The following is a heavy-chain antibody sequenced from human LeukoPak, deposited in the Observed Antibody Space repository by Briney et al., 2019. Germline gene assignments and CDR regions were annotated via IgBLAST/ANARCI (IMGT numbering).Heavy chain of an antibody. J-gene: IGHJ6*03. CDR3: DLLWFGELLFYPYYYMDV. V-gene: IGHV3-15*01. CDR2: IKSKTDGGTT. Sequence: PGGSLRLSCAASGFTFRNAWMSWVRQAPGKGLEWVGRIKSKTDGGTTDYAAPVKGRFTISRDDSKNTLYLQMNSLKTEDTAVYYCDLLWFGELLFYPYYYMDVWGKGATVTVSS. CDR1: GFTFRNAW. D-gene: IGHD3-10*01.